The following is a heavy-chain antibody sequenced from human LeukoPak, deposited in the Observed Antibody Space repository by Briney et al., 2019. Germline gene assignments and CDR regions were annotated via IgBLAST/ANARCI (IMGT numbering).Heavy chain of an antibody. CDR3: ARGAYGSGSSYDY. CDR2: INHNGSS. CDR1: GVSFSGYY. D-gene: IGHD3-10*01. J-gene: IGHJ4*02. V-gene: IGHV4-34*01. Sequence: PSGTQSLTCAVYGVSFSGYYWSWIRQPPGKGLEWIGGINHNGSSNYNPSLKSRVAISVDTSKNQFSLKLSSVTAADTAVYYCARGAYGSGSSYDYWGQGTLVTVSP.